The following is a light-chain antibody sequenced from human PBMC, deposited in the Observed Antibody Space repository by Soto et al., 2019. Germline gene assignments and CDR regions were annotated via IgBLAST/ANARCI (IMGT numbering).Light chain of an antibody. CDR1: QIVSTSY. V-gene: IGKV3-20*01. J-gene: IGKJ1*01. CDR2: DTS. CDR3: HHYGSSPPWT. Sequence: EIVLTQSPGTLSLSPGERATLSCRASQIVSTSYFTCYQQKAVQAPRLLIYDTSSRATGIPDRFSGSGSGTDFTLTISSLEPEDFAVYYCHHYGSSPPWTFGQGTKVDI.